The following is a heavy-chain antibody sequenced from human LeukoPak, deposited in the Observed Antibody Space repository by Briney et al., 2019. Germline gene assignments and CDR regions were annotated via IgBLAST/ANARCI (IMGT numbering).Heavy chain of an antibody. J-gene: IGHJ4*02. CDR2: IYYSGST. V-gene: IGHV4-59*01. CDR3: ARLYSSS. Sequence: SETLSLTCTVSGGSIRSYYWSGIRQPPGKGLEGIGDIYYSGSTNYNPSLKSRVTISVDTPKNQFSLKLSSVTAADTAVYYCARLYSSSWGQGTLVTVSS. CDR1: GGSIRSYY. D-gene: IGHD6-13*01.